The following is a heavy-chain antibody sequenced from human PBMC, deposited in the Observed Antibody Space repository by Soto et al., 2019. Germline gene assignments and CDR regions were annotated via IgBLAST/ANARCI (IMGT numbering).Heavy chain of an antibody. V-gene: IGHV3-49*03. CDR2: IRSRPYGGTT. CDR1: GFTFPDYG. J-gene: IGHJ4*02. Sequence: EVQLVESGGGLIQPGRSLRLSCTPSGFTFPDYGVSWFRQAPGKGLEWLGFIRSRPYGGTTEYAASVEGRFTISRDNSEGIAYLQMNSLKTEDTAVYYCAKKFDYGDDPLYFDYWGQGTLVTVSS. CDR3: AKKFDYGDDPLYFDY. D-gene: IGHD4-17*01.